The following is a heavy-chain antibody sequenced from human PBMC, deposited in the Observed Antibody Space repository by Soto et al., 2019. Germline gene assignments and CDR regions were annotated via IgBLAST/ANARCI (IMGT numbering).Heavy chain of an antibody. V-gene: IGHV3-33*01. Sequence: QVQLAESGGGVVQPGGSLRLSCEASGFDFSKYGMHWVRQAPGKGLEWVADVWHDGSNKYYADSVKGRFTISIDNSKKSLDLKMNSLSAVDTAVYYCARSIARIWNALDVWGQGTLVTVSS. D-gene: IGHD2-21*01. J-gene: IGHJ3*01. CDR1: GFDFSKYG. CDR3: ARSIARIWNALDV. CDR2: VWHDGSNK.